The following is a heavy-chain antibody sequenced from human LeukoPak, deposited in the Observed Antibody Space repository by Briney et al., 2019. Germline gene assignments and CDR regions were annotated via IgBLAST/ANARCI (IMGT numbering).Heavy chain of an antibody. Sequence: GGSLRLSCAASGFIVSSNYMSWVRQAPGKGLEWVSVVYSAVGTYYADSVRGRFTISRDNSKNTLYLQMNSLRAEDTAVYYCARADWDTAMIDYWGQGTLVTVSS. CDR3: ARADWDTAMIDY. D-gene: IGHD5-18*01. J-gene: IGHJ4*02. V-gene: IGHV3-66*01. CDR1: GFIVSSNY. CDR2: VYSAVGT.